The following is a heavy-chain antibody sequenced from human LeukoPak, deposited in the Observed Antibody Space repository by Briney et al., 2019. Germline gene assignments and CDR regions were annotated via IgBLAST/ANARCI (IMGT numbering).Heavy chain of an antibody. CDR1: GFNFSTYA. D-gene: IGHD6-13*01. V-gene: IGHV3-23*01. Sequence: PGGSLRPSCAASGFNFSTYAMTWVRQAPGKGLEWVSAISGSGDSTYYADSVKGRFTISRDTSKNTLYLQMHSLRVEDTAVYYCAKDRSDSGSWYAGSHWGQGTLVTVSS. CDR3: AKDRSDSGSWYAGSH. J-gene: IGHJ4*02. CDR2: ISGSGDST.